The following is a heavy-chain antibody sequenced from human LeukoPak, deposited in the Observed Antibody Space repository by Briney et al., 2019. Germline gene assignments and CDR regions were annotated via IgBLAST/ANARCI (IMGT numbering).Heavy chain of an antibody. J-gene: IGHJ6*02. CDR3: AVGYSSSWYHLDYYYYGMDV. CDR1: GYTFTSYG. CDR2: ISAYNGNT. Sequence: ASVKVSCKASGYTFTSYGISWVRQAPGQGLEWMGWISAYNGNTNYAQKLQGRVTMTTDTSTSTAYMELRSLRSDDTAVYYCAVGYSSSWYHLDYYYYGMDVWGQGTTVTVSS. D-gene: IGHD6-13*01. V-gene: IGHV1-18*01.